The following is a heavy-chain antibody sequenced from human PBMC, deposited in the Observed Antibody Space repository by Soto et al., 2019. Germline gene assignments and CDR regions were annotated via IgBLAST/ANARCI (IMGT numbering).Heavy chain of an antibody. CDR2: VFYTGFT. CDR1: GGSISCSYYY. J-gene: IGHJ4*01. D-gene: IGHD2-15*01. Sequence: SETLSLTCAVSGGSISCSYYYWGWLRQSPGKVPEWIGSVFYTGFTSYNPSLESRVSVSVVTSKYQFSLKVSGASAAYTAVYYCATSQKGYEWLYFDHWGYGALVTVSS. V-gene: IGHV4-39*01. CDR3: ATSQKGYEWLYFDH.